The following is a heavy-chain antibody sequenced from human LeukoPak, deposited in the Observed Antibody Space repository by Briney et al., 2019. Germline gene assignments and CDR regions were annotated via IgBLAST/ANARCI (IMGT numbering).Heavy chain of an antibody. D-gene: IGHD2-2*01. Sequence: PSETLSLTCTVSGGSISSYYWSWIRQPAGKGLEWIGRIYTSGSTNYNPSLKSRVTMSVDTSKNQFSLKLSSVTAADTAVYYCARNYCSSTSCYHFDYWGQGTLVTVSS. CDR3: ARNYCSSTSCYHFDY. CDR1: GGSISSYY. CDR2: IYTSGST. J-gene: IGHJ4*02. V-gene: IGHV4-4*07.